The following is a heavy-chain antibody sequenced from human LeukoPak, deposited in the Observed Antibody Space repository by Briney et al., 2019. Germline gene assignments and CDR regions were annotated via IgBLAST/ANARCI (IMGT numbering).Heavy chain of an antibody. V-gene: IGHV1-46*01. Sequence: ASVKVSCKASGYTFTSCYMHWVRQAPGQGLEWMGIINPSGGSTSYAQKFQGRVTMTRDTSTSTVYMELSSLRSEDTAVYYCARSYGSGSYYNNWFDPWGQGTLVTVS. D-gene: IGHD3-10*01. CDR1: GYTFTSCY. J-gene: IGHJ5*02. CDR2: INPSGGST. CDR3: ARSYGSGSYYNNWFDP.